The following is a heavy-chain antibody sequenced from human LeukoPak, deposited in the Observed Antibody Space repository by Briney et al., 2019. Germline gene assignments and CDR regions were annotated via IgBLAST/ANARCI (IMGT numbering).Heavy chain of an antibody. CDR2: ISASGVGT. Sequence: GGSLRLSCAASGFTLSTYVVSWVRQAPGKGLEWVSTISASGVGTYYADSVKGRFTVSRDNSKNTLYLQMNSLRAEDTAVYFCANLRGSGSSYFDSWGQGTLVTVSS. D-gene: IGHD3-10*01. CDR3: ANLRGSGSSYFDS. J-gene: IGHJ4*02. CDR1: GFTLSTYV. V-gene: IGHV3-23*01.